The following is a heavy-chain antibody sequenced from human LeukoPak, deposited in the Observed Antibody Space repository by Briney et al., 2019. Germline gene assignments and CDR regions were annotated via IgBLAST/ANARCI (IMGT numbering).Heavy chain of an antibody. J-gene: IGHJ4*02. V-gene: IGHV3-23*01. CDR3: ARRGSGYGQNYFDY. CDR2: ISGSGGST. D-gene: IGHD3-22*01. Sequence: PGGSLRLSCAASGFTFSSYGMSWVRQAPGKGLEWVSAISGSGGSTYYADSVKGRFTISRDNSKNTLYLQMGSLRAEDMAVYYCARRGSGYGQNYFDYWGQGTLVTVSS. CDR1: GFTFSSYG.